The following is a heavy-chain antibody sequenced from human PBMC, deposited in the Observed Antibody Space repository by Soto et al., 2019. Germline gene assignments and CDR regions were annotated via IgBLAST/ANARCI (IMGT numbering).Heavy chain of an antibody. Sequence: ASVKVSCKASGYTFTGYYMHWVRQAPGQGLEWMGWINPNSGGTNYAQKFQGRVTMTRDTSISTAYMELSRLRSDDTAVYYCASGGTVTTGYYYYGMDVWGQGTTVNVSS. J-gene: IGHJ6*02. CDR3: ASGGTVTTGYYYYGMDV. D-gene: IGHD4-4*01. CDR2: INPNSGGT. CDR1: GYTFTGYY. V-gene: IGHV1-2*02.